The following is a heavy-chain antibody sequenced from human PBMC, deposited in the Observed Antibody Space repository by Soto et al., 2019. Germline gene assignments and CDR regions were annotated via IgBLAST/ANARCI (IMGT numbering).Heavy chain of an antibody. J-gene: IGHJ3*02. CDR3: AREGMWFGELLPFDI. Sequence: QVQLQQWGAGLLKPSETLSLTCAVHGGSFSGYYWSWIRQPPGRGLEWIGEINPGGSTNYSPSLRSRVALSVDPSKSQSPLKLTSVTAAATAVYYCAREGMWFGELLPFDIWGQGTMVTVSS. D-gene: IGHD3-10*01. CDR2: INPGGST. CDR1: GGSFSGYY. V-gene: IGHV4-34*01.